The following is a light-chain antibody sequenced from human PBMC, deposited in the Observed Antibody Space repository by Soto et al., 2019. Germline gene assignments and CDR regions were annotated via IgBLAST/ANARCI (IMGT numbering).Light chain of an antibody. CDR1: SSDVGGYKY. CDR3: SSYTSSSTLV. J-gene: IGLJ1*01. Sequence: QSALTQPASVSGSPGQSITISCTGTSSDVGGYKYVSWYQQHPGKAPKLIIYEVSNRPSGVSNRFSGSKSGNTASLTISRLQAEDEADYYCSSYTSSSTLVFGNGTKVTVL. CDR2: EVS. V-gene: IGLV2-14*01.